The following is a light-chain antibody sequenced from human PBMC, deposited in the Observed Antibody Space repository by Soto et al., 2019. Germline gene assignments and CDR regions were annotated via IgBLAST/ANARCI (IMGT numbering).Light chain of an antibody. V-gene: IGLV2-14*03. CDR3: SSYTNRNTVV. CDR2: DVT. J-gene: IGLJ3*02. CDR1: SSDVGGYNY. Sequence: QSALTQPASVSGSPGQSITIFCTGTSSDVGGYNYVSWYQQRPGKPPKLMIYDVTNRPSGVSNRFSGSKYGSTASLTISGLQDEYEGDYYCSSYTNRNTVVFGGGTKVTVL.